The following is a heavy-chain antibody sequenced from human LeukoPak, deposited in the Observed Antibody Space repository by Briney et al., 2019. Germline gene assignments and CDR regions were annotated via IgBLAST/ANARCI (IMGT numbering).Heavy chain of an antibody. CDR2: ISWNSGSI. D-gene: IGHD6-13*01. CDR3: ATSRGSWPDYFDY. V-gene: IGHV3-9*01. J-gene: IGHJ4*02. CDR1: GFTFDDYA. Sequence: GGSLRLSCAASGFTFDDYAMHWVRQAPGKDLEWVSGISWNSGSIGYADSVKGRFTISRDNAKNSLYLQMNSLRAEDTAVYYCATSRGSWPDYFDYWGQGTLVTVSS.